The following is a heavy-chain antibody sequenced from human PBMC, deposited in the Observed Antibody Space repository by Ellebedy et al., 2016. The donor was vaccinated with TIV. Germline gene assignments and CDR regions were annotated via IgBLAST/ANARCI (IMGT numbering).Heavy chain of an antibody. Sequence: GESLKISCAASEFTVSSNYMSWVRQAPGKGLEWVSVIYSGGTTHYADSVKGRFTISRDKSKNTMYLQMNSLRAEDTDVYYCAGHGDRAMTHWGQGTLVTVSS. CDR3: AGHGDRAMTH. CDR2: IYSGGTT. V-gene: IGHV3-66*04. J-gene: IGHJ4*02. D-gene: IGHD5-18*01. CDR1: EFTVSSNY.